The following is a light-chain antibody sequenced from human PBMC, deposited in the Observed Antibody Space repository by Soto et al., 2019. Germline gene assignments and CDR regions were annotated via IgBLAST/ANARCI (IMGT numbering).Light chain of an antibody. Sequence: QSVLTHPPSVSGSPGQSVTISCSGTSSDVGSYNRVSWYQQPPGTAPKLLIYEVSNRPSGVPDRFSGSKSGNTASLTISGLQAGDEADYYSPSYKSLNSYVFGTGTKVPVL. J-gene: IGLJ1*01. CDR2: EVS. V-gene: IGLV2-18*02. CDR3: PSYKSLNSYV. CDR1: SSDVGSYNR.